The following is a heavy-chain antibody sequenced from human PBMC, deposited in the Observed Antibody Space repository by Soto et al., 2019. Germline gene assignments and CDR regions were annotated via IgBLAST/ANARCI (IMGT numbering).Heavy chain of an antibody. Sequence: QVQLVESGGGVVQPGRSLTLSCAASGFTFSSYGMHWVRQAPGKGLEWVALISITGSSKYYADSVKGRLTISRDNSKNTLYLQMNSLRAEDTAVYYCAKDRGNSGGSCPDKWGQGTLVTLSS. CDR1: GFTFSSYG. CDR2: ISITGSSK. V-gene: IGHV3-30*18. J-gene: IGHJ4*02. D-gene: IGHD2-15*01. CDR3: AKDRGNSGGSCPDK.